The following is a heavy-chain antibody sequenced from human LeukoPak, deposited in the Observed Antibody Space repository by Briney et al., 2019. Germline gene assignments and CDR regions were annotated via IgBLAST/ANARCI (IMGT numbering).Heavy chain of an antibody. CDR2: MIPIFGTA. CDR3: ARVTMVRGVIHWFDP. Sequence: ASVTVSCKASECTFSSYAISWVRQAPGQGLEWMGGMIPIFGTANYAQKFQGRVTITADESTSTAYMELSSLRSEDTAVYYCARVTMVRGVIHWFDPWGQGTLVTVSS. CDR1: ECTFSSYA. J-gene: IGHJ5*02. V-gene: IGHV1-69*13. D-gene: IGHD3-10*01.